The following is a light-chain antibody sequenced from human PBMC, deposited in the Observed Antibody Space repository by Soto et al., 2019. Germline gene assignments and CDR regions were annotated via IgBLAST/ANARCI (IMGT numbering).Light chain of an antibody. J-gene: IGKJ2*01. CDR1: QSISSW. V-gene: IGKV1-5*01. CDR2: DAS. CDR3: QQYNSWLYT. Sequence: DIQMTQSPSTLSASVGDRVTITCRASQSISSWLAWYQQKPGKAPKLLIYDASSLESGVPSRFSGSGSGTEFTLTISSLQPDDFSTYYCQQYNSWLYTFGQGTKLEIK.